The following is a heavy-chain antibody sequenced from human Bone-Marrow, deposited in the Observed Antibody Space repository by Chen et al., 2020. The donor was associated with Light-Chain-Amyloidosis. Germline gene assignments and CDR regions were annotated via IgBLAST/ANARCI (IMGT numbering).Heavy chain of an antibody. Sequence: SLRLSCAASGFTFSSYWMSWVRQAPGKGLEWVANIKQDGSEKYYVDSVKGRFSISRDNAKNSLYLQMNSLRAEDTAVYYCAREAIVLAFDIWGQGTMVTVSP. CDR2: IKQDGSEK. D-gene: IGHD2-2*01. V-gene: IGHV3-7*01. CDR3: AREAIVLAFDI. CDR1: GFTFSSYW. J-gene: IGHJ3*02.